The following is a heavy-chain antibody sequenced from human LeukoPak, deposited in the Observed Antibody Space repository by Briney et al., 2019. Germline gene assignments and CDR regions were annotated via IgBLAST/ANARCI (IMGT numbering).Heavy chain of an antibody. J-gene: IGHJ4*02. D-gene: IGHD3-22*01. V-gene: IGHV5-51*01. CDR1: GYSFTNYW. CDR3: ARRRRPYYDSSGPRQFDY. CDR2: ISPGDSDT. Sequence: PGESLKIYCKGSGYSFTNYWIGWVRQMPGEGLEWMGIISPGDSDTRYSPSFQGQVTISADKSISTAYLQWSSLKASDTAMYYCARRRRPYYDSSGPRQFDYWGQGALVTVSS.